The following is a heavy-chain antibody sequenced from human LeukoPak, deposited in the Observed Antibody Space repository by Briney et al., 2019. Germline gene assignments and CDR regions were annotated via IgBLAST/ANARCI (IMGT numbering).Heavy chain of an antibody. D-gene: IGHD6-13*01. Sequence: SETLSLTCTVSGGSISSYYWSWIRQPPGKGLEWIGYIYYSGSTNYNPSLKSRVTISVDTSKNQFSLKLSSVTAADTAVYYCARSWTFSSSWDWDGFDPWGQGTLVTVSS. J-gene: IGHJ5*02. CDR2: IYYSGST. CDR3: ARSWTFSSSWDWDGFDP. CDR1: GGSISSYY. V-gene: IGHV4-59*08.